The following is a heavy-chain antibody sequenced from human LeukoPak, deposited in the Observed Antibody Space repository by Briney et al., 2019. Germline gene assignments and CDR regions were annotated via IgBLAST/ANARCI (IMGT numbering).Heavy chain of an antibody. J-gene: IGHJ6*02. V-gene: IGHV1-69*04. CDR3: ASPKTMVRAPDYYYYGMDV. Sequence: GASVKVSCKASGGTFSSYAISWVRQAPGQGLEWMGRIIPILGIANYAQKFQGRVTITADKSTSTAYMELSSLRSEDTAVYYCASPKTMVRAPDYYYYGMDVWGQGTTVTVSS. CDR2: IIPILGIA. D-gene: IGHD3-10*01. CDR1: GGTFSSYA.